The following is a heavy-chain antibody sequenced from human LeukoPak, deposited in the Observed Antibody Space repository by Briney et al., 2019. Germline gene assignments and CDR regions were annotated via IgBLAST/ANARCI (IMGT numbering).Heavy chain of an antibody. V-gene: IGHV3-21*01. CDR1: AFPFSSYS. J-gene: IGHJ5*02. CDR2: IISSSSYI. Sequence: PGGSLRLSCAASAFPFSSYSMNCVCQAPGKGLEWVSSIISSSSYIYYADSVKGRFTISRDNAKNSLYLQMNSLRAEDTAVYYCARAAVTHIDNWFDPWGQGTLVTV. D-gene: IGHD4-4*01. CDR3: ARAAVTHIDNWFDP.